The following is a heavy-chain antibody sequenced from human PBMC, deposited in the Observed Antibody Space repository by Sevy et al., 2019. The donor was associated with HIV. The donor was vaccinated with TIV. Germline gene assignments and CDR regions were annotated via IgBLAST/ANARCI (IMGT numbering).Heavy chain of an antibody. D-gene: IGHD3-22*01. J-gene: IGHJ4*02. CDR3: ASHYYDSTGYCYPLDY. Sequence: EGSLRLSCTASGFTFSTYAMYWVRQAPGKELEWVAVIPYDGNNKDYADSVKGRFTVSRDNSKNTLYLQMNSLRAEDTAVYYCASHYYDSTGYCYPLDYWGQGTLVTVSS. V-gene: IGHV3-30*04. CDR2: IPYDGNNK. CDR1: GFTFSTYA.